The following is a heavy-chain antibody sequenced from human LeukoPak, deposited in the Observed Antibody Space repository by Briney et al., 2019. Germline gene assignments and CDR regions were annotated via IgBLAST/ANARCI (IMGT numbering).Heavy chain of an antibody. Sequence: GGSLRLSCAASGFTFSTYWMHWVRQAPGKGLVWVSRIDSDGSTTSYADSVKGRFTISRDNARNTLYLGMSSLRAEDTAVYYCARDMIPDAFDVWGQGTMVTVSS. J-gene: IGHJ3*01. D-gene: IGHD3-16*01. CDR3: ARDMIPDAFDV. CDR2: IDSDGSTT. V-gene: IGHV3-74*01. CDR1: GFTFSTYW.